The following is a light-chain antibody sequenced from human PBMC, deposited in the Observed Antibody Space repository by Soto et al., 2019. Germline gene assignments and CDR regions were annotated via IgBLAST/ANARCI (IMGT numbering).Light chain of an antibody. CDR3: LLSYSGARGV. Sequence: QAVVTQEPSLTVSPGGTATLTCGSTSGTVTTGHSVNWFQQKPGQAPRTLIYDTRNKHSWTPARFSGSLRGGKAALTLWGAQPEDEADYYCLLSYSGARGVFGGGTKLTVL. J-gene: IGLJ3*02. CDR1: SGTVTTGHS. V-gene: IGLV7-46*01. CDR2: DTR.